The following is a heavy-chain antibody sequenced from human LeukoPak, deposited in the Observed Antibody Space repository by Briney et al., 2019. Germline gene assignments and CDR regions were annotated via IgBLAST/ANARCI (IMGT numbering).Heavy chain of an antibody. CDR1: GFTFDDYA. J-gene: IGHJ4*02. D-gene: IGHD1-1*01. V-gene: IGHV3-9*01. CDR3: AKDVGRLERNPDY. Sequence: GGSLRLSCAASGFTFDDYAMHWVRQAPGKGLEWVSGVSWNSGSVGYADSVKGRFTISRDNAKNSLYLQMNSLRAEDTALYHCAKDVGRLERNPDYWGQGTLVTVSS. CDR2: VSWNSGSV.